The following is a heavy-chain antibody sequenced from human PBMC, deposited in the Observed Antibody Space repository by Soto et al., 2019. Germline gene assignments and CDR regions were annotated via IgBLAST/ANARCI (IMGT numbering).Heavy chain of an antibody. CDR1: VFTFNNYA. Sequence: TGGSLRLACASSVFTFNNYAMSWVRQAPGKGLEWVSGISGSGTYTYFADSVRGRFTISRDNSKNTLFLQMSSLRAEDTAIYYCAKSASGYYKLIDYWGQGTLVTVSS. CDR3: AKSASGYYKLIDY. CDR2: ISGSGTYT. J-gene: IGHJ4*02. V-gene: IGHV3-23*01. D-gene: IGHD5-12*01.